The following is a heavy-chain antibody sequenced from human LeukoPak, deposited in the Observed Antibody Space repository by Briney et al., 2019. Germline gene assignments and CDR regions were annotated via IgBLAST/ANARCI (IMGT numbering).Heavy chain of an antibody. V-gene: IGHV3-7*01. CDR3: ARNSYGSGSHDH. CDR1: GFTFSSYG. CDR2: INQDGHAQ. Sequence: PGRSLRLSCAASGFTFSSYGMHWVRQAPGKWLEWVANINQDGHAQYYVQSVRGRFTISRDNAKSSLYLQMNSLSVEDTGVYYCARNSYGSGSHDHWGQGTLVTVSS. J-gene: IGHJ5*02. D-gene: IGHD3-10*01.